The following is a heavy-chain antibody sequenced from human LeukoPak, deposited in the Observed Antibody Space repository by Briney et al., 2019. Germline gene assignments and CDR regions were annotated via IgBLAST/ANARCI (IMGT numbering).Heavy chain of an antibody. D-gene: IGHD6-13*01. CDR1: GFTFSSYA. CDR3: ARSEGIAAAVDY. CDR2: ISYDGSNK. V-gene: IGHV3-30*04. Sequence: GSLRLSCAASGFTFSSYAMHWVRQAPAKGLEWVAVISYDGSNKYYADSVKGRFTISRDNSKNTLYLQMNSLRAEDTAVYYCARSEGIAAAVDYWGQGTLVTVSS. J-gene: IGHJ4*02.